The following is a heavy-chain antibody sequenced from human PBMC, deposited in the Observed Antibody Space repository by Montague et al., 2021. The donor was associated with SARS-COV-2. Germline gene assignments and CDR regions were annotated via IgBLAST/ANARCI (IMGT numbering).Heavy chain of an antibody. D-gene: IGHD3-22*01. Sequence: SLRLSCAASGFTFSSYGMHWVRQAPGKGLEWVAVIWYDGSNKYYADSVKGRFTISRDNSKNTLYLQMNSLRAEDTAVYYCAGDGHYYDSSGYYYAPYYYYGMDVWGLGTTVTVSS. V-gene: IGHV3-33*01. CDR1: GFTFSSYG. CDR2: IWYDGSNK. J-gene: IGHJ6*02. CDR3: AGDGHYYDSSGYYYAPYYYYGMDV.